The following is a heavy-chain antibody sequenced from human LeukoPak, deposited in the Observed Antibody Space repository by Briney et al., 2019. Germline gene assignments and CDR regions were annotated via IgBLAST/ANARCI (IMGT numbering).Heavy chain of an antibody. J-gene: IGHJ4*02. Sequence: GESLKISCKGSGYSFTSYWIGWVRQMPGKGLEWMGIIYPGDSDTRYSTSFQGQVTISADKSISTAYLQWSSLKASDTAMYYCARQRLYSSSWWSFDYWGQGTLVTVSS. CDR2: IYPGDSDT. CDR1: GYSFTSYW. CDR3: ARQRLYSSSWWSFDY. V-gene: IGHV5-51*01. D-gene: IGHD6-13*01.